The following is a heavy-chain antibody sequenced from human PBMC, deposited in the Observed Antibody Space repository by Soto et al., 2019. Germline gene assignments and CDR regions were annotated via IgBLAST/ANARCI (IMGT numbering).Heavy chain of an antibody. D-gene: IGHD3-22*01. CDR3: ARKGYSSGYYRLFDY. Sequence: GGSLRLSCAASGFTFSSYSMNWVRQAPGKGLEWVSYISSSSSTIYYADSVKGRFTISRDNAKNSLDLQMNSLRDEDTAVYYCARKGYSSGYYRLFDYWGQGTLVTVSS. V-gene: IGHV3-48*02. CDR1: GFTFSSYS. J-gene: IGHJ4*02. CDR2: ISSSSSTI.